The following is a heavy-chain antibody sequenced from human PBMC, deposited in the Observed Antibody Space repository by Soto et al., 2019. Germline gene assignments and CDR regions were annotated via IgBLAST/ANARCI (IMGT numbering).Heavy chain of an antibody. Sequence: QVQLQESGPGLVKPSQTLSLPCTVSGGSVSSGDYYWRWIRQPPGKGLEWIGYIYYSGSTYYNPSLKSRVTISVDTSKNQFSLKLSSVTAADTAVYYCARTDGYNTYYFDYWGQGTLVTVSS. CDR3: ARTDGYNTYYFDY. D-gene: IGHD5-12*01. CDR2: IYYSGST. CDR1: GGSVSSGDYY. J-gene: IGHJ4*02. V-gene: IGHV4-30-4*01.